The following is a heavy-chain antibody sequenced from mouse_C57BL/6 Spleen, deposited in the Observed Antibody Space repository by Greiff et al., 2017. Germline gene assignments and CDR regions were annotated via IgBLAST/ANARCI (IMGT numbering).Heavy chain of an antibody. Sequence: QVQLQQPGAELVMPGASVKLSCKASGYTFTSYWMHWVKQRPGQGLEWIGEIDPSDSYTNYNQKFKGKSTLTVDKSSSTAYMQLSSLTSEDSAVYYCARSTIVRSYWYFDVWGTGTTVTVSS. CDR1: GYTFTSYW. D-gene: IGHD2-5*01. V-gene: IGHV1-69*01. CDR2: IDPSDSYT. J-gene: IGHJ1*03. CDR3: ARSTIVRSYWYFDV.